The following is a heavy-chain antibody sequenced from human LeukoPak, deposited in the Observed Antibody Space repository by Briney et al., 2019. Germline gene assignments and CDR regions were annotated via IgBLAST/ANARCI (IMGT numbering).Heavy chain of an antibody. V-gene: IGHV3-74*01. D-gene: IGHD2-2*01. Sequence: GGSLRLSCAASGFTFSNFYMHWVHQVPGKGLVWVSCINSDGSRVDYADSVKGRFTISRDNAKNTLYLQLNSLRAEDTAVYFCARVETCSDTSCYSVLDSWGQGTLVTVSS. CDR1: GFTFSNFY. J-gene: IGHJ4*02. CDR2: INSDGSRV. CDR3: ARVETCSDTSCYSVLDS.